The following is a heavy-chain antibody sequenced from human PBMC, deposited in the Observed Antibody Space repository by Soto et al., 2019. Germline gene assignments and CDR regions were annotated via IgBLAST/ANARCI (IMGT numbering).Heavy chain of an antibody. D-gene: IGHD6-19*01. V-gene: IGHV1-46*01. CDR1: GYTFTSYY. Sequence: QVQLVQSGAEVKKPGASVKVSCKASGYTFTSYYIHWVRQAPGQGLEWMGIINPSGGSTSYAQKFQCRVTMTSDTTTSTVYVELSSLISEDTAVYYCAIESLFKYSSYWHKCFDPWGQGTLVTVS. CDR3: AIESLFKYSSYWHKCFDP. CDR2: INPSGGST. J-gene: IGHJ5*02.